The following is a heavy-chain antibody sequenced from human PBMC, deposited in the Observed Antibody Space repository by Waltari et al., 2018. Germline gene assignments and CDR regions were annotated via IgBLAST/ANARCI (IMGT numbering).Heavy chain of an antibody. CDR1: GGSISSGNYY. D-gene: IGHD2-21*01. V-gene: IGHV4-61*09. CDR2: IYTSGST. CDR3: ARDPLRWGCGY. J-gene: IGHJ4*02. Sequence: QVQLQESGPGLVKPSQTLSLTCPVSGGSISSGNYYWSWIRQPAGKGLEWIGYIYTSGSTNYNPSLKSRVTISVDTSKNQFSLKLSSVTAADTAVYYCARDPLRWGCGYWGQGTLVTVSS.